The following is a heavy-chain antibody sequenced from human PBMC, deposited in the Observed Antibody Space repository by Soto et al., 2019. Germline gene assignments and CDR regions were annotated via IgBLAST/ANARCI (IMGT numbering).Heavy chain of an antibody. CDR1: GGTFSSYS. Sequence: QVQLVQSGAEVKKPGSSVKVSCKASGGTFSSYSINWVRQAPGQGLEWMGEIIPIFGTANYAQKFQGRVTITADESTSTAFMELSSLRSDDTAVYYCARDGGRHSGGIEYWGQGTLVTDSS. D-gene: IGHD1-26*01. J-gene: IGHJ4*02. V-gene: IGHV1-69*01. CDR2: IIPIFGTA. CDR3: ARDGGRHSGGIEY.